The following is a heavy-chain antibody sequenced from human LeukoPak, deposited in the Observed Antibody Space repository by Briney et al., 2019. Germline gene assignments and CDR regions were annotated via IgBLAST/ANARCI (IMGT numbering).Heavy chain of an antibody. J-gene: IGHJ4*03. CDR3: ASRSLTLAAARCFDD. D-gene: IGHD2-15*01. CDR1: GESFSAYF. V-gene: IGHV4-34*01. Sequence: SETLSLTCAVHGESFSAYFWSWIRHVPGRGLEWIGEIDHRGISNYNPSLKSRATILVDTSNNRFSLSLASVTAADTATYYCASRSLTLAAARCFDDWGQGTVVTVSS. CDR2: IDHRGIS.